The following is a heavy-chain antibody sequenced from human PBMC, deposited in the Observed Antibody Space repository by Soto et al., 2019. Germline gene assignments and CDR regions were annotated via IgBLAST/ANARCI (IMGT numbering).Heavy chain of an antibody. J-gene: IGHJ4*02. CDR2: IKQDGSEK. CDR3: ASDYYGDYAGGDY. Sequence: GGSLRLSCAASGFTFSSYWMSWVRQAPGKGLEWVANIKQDGSEKYYVDSVKGRFTIFRDNAKNSLYLQMNSLRAEDTAVYYCASDYYGDYAGGDYWGQGTLVTVSS. V-gene: IGHV3-7*01. CDR1: GFTFSSYW. D-gene: IGHD4-17*01.